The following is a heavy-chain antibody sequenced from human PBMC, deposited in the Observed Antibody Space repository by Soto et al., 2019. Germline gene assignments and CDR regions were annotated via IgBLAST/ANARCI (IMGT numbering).Heavy chain of an antibody. CDR3: DSCNRRARYYFDY. Sequence: QVQLVQSGAEVKKPGSSVKVSCKASGGTFSSYAISWVRQAPGQGLEWMGGIIPIFGTANYAQKFQGRVTITADESTSTAYMELSSRISEDKAVYYCDSCNRRARYYFDYWGQGTLVTVSS. J-gene: IGHJ4*02. CDR1: GGTFSSYA. V-gene: IGHV1-69*01. CDR2: IIPIFGTA.